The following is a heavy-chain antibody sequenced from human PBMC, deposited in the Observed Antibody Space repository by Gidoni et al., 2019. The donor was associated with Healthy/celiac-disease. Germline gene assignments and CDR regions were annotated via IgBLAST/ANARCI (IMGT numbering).Heavy chain of an antibody. D-gene: IGHD6-13*01. CDR1: CFSFISYA. CDR2: RSGSGGST. Sequence: EVQLLESGGGLVQPGGSPRLSCAASCFSFISYAMSWVGQAPGKGLEWVSARSGSGGSTYYADSVKGRFNISRDNSKNTLYRQMNSLRAEDTAVYYCAKDLRWSSSHLGAAFDIWGQGTMVTVSS. J-gene: IGHJ3*02. CDR3: AKDLRWSSSHLGAAFDI. V-gene: IGHV3-23*01.